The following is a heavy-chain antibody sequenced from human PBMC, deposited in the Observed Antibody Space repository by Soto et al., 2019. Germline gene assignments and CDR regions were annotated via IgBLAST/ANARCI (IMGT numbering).Heavy chain of an antibody. CDR2: INPNGGVT. J-gene: IGHJ6*03. CDR3: ARESGGATATLDYYYFSMDV. CDR1: GDSFNDYY. V-gene: IGHV1-2*04. D-gene: IGHD5-12*01. Sequence: QVQLVQSGAEVRKPGASVTVSCRSSGDSFNDYYIHWVRQAPGQGFEWMGWINPNGGVTKYAQKFQGWVSMTRDTSITTVYMQLSRLRSDDPAVYYCARESGGATATLDYYYFSMDVWGTGTTVTVSS.